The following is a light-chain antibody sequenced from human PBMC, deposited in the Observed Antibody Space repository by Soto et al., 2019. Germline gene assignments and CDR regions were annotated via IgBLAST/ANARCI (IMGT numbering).Light chain of an antibody. Sequence: QSVLTRPASLSGSPGQSITISCTGTSGDVGGYNYVSWYQQHPGKAPKLMIYEVRNRPSGVSNRFSGSKSGNTASLTISGIQAEDEADYYCSSLTGSTPLYVFGTGTKVTVL. J-gene: IGLJ1*01. CDR3: SSLTGSTPLYV. CDR1: SGDVGGYNY. CDR2: EVR. V-gene: IGLV2-14*01.